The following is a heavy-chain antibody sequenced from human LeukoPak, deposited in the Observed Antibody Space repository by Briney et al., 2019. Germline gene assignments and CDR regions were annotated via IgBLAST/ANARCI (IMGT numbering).Heavy chain of an antibody. CDR1: GYTFTGYY. CDR3: ARFSKCSGGSCYFISSVPDY. Sequence: ASVKVSCKASGYTFTGYYMHWVRQAPGQGLEWMGWINPNSGGTNYAQKFQGRVTMTRDTSISTAYMELSRLRSDDTAVYYCARFSKCSGGSCYFISSVPDYWGRGTLVTVSS. D-gene: IGHD2-15*01. V-gene: IGHV1-2*02. J-gene: IGHJ4*02. CDR2: INPNSGGT.